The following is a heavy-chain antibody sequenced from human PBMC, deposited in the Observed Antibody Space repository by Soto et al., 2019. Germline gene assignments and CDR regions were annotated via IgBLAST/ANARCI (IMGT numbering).Heavy chain of an antibody. D-gene: IGHD5-12*01. J-gene: IGHJ4*02. CDR2: IKQDGSEK. V-gene: IGHV3-7*01. CDR3: ARDKRLGWLQSNSFDY. Sequence: EVQLVESGGGLVQPGGSLRLSCAASGFTFSSYWMSWVRQAPGKGLEWVANIKQDGSEKYYVDSAKGRFTISRDNAKNSLYLQLNSLRADDTAVYYCARDKRLGWLQSNSFDYWGQGTLVTVSS. CDR1: GFTFSSYW.